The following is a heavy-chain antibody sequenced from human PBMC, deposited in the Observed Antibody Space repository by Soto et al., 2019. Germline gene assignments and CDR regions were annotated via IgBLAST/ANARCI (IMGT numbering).Heavy chain of an antibody. CDR3: ASFXKQLVGGAYYYYYGMDV. CDR2: IIPIFGTA. Sequence: GASVKVSCKASGGTFSSYAISWVRQAPGQGLEWMGGIIPIFGTANYAQKFQGRVTITADKSTSTAYMELRSLRSEDTAVYYCASFXKQLVGGAYYYYYGMDVWGQGTTVTVSS. D-gene: IGHD6-6*01. V-gene: IGHV1-69*06. CDR1: GGTFSSYA. J-gene: IGHJ6*02.